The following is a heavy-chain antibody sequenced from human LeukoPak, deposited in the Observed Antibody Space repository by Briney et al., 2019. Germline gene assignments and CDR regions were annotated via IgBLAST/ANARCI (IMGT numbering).Heavy chain of an antibody. CDR3: ARDRDYGDYVGAFDI. V-gene: IGHV3-23*01. CDR2: ISGSGGST. Sequence: GGSLRLSCAASGFTFSSYAMSWVRQAPGKGLDCVSVISGSGGSTYYADPVKGRFTISRDNSKNTLYLQMNSLRAEDTAVYYCARDRDYGDYVGAFDIWGQGTMVTVSS. CDR1: GFTFSSYA. D-gene: IGHD4-17*01. J-gene: IGHJ3*02.